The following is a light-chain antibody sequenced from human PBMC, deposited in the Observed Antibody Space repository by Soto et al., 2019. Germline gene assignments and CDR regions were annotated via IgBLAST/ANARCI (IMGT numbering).Light chain of an antibody. Sequence: EKALTQSPVTLSLSPGERATLSRRASQSVSSNLAWYQQRPGQAPRLLIYGASTRASGVPDRFSGSGSGTEFILTISSLQSEDSAVYYCQQYDVWPALTFGGGTKVDIK. V-gene: IGKV3-15*01. CDR1: QSVSSN. CDR2: GAS. CDR3: QQYDVWPALT. J-gene: IGKJ4*01.